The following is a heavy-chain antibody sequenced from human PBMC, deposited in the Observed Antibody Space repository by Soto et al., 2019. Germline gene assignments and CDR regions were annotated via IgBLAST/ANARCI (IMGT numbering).Heavy chain of an antibody. CDR3: ARGGVHDSSGYNWAYYYYYGMDV. V-gene: IGHV3-53*01. J-gene: IGHJ6*02. CDR1: GFTVSSNY. D-gene: IGHD3-22*01. CDR2: IYSGGST. Sequence: GGSLRLSCAASGFTVSSNYMSWVRQAPGKGLEWVSVIYSGGSTYYADSVKGRFTISRDNSKNTLYLQMNSLRAEDTAVYYCARGGVHDSSGYNWAYYYYYGMDVWGQGTTVTVSS.